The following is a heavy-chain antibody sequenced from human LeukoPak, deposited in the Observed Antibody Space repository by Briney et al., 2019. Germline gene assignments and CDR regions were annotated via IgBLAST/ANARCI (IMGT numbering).Heavy chain of an antibody. CDR1: GYTFTTYA. CDR2: INAYNGNT. D-gene: IGHD3-22*01. V-gene: IGHV1-18*01. J-gene: IGHJ4*02. CDR3: ARLYYYDRSGYSFDL. Sequence: ASVKVSCKASGYTFTTYAITWVRQAPGQGLEWMGWINAYNGNTDYAQKVQGRVTMATDTSSNTAYMELRSLRSDDTAVYYCARLYYYDRSGYSFDLWGQGTLVTVSS.